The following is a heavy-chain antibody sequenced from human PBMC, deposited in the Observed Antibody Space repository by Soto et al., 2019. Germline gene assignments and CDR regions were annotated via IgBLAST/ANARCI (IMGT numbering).Heavy chain of an antibody. CDR1: GFTFSSYW. D-gene: IGHD3-9*01. Sequence: EVQLVESGGGLVQPGGSLRLSCAASGFTFSSYWMSWVRQAPGKGLEWVANIKQDGSEKYYVDSVKGRFTISRDNAKNSLYLQMNSLRAEDTAVYYCARDNNRQRAYYDILTGYHPLDYWGQGTLVTVSS. CDR3: ARDNNRQRAYYDILTGYHPLDY. J-gene: IGHJ4*02. CDR2: IKQDGSEK. V-gene: IGHV3-7*01.